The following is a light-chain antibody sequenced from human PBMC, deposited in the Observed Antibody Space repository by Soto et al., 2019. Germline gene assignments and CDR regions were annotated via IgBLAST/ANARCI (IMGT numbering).Light chain of an antibody. J-gene: IGKJ4*01. CDR1: QSVSSSY. Sequence: EPVLMQSPGTLSLSPGERATLSCRASQSVSSSYLAWYQQKPGQAPRLLIYGASSRATGIPDRFSGSGSGTDFTLTISRLEAEDFAMYYCHQYGSSPLTFGGGTKVDIK. CDR2: GAS. V-gene: IGKV3-20*01. CDR3: HQYGSSPLT.